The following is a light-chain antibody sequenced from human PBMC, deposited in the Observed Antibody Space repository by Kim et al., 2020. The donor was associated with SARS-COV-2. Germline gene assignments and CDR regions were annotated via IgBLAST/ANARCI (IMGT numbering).Light chain of an antibody. CDR3: SSYTSSSTWV. CDR1: SSDVGGYNY. J-gene: IGLJ3*02. V-gene: IGLV2-14*03. CDR2: DVS. Sequence: QSALTQPASVSGSPGQSITISCTGTSSDVGGYNYVSWYQQHPGKAPKLMIYDVSNRPSGVSNRFSGSKSGNTASLTISGLQAEDEADYYCSSYTSSSTWVFGEGTQLT.